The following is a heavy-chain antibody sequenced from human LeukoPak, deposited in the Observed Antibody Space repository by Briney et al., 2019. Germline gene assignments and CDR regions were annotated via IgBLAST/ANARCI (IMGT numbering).Heavy chain of an antibody. CDR1: GFTFSSYA. V-gene: IGHV3-23*01. D-gene: IGHD3-16*01. CDR2: ISGSGGST. J-gene: IGHJ4*02. CDR3: AKPSGGLYFDY. Sequence: WGSLRLSCEASGFTFSSYAMSWVRQAPGKGLEWVSAISGSGGSTHYADSVKGRFTISRDNSKNTLYLQMNSLRAEDTAVYYCAKPSGGLYFDYWGQGTLVTVSS.